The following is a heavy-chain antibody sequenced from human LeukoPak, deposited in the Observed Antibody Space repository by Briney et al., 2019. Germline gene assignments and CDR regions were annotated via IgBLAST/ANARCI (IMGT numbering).Heavy chain of an antibody. D-gene: IGHD5-18*01. CDR2: ISGSGDST. CDR3: AKELREGRFTAMVQIYY. Sequence: GGSLRLSCAASGFTFNTYAMNWVRQAPGKGLEWVSAISGSGDSTYYADSVKGRFTISRDNSRNTLSLQMNSLRADDTAVFYCAKELREGRFTAMVQIYYWGQGTLVTVSS. J-gene: IGHJ4*02. CDR1: GFTFNTYA. V-gene: IGHV3-23*01.